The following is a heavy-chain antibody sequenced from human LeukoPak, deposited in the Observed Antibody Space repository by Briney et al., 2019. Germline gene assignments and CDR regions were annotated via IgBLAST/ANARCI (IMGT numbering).Heavy chain of an antibody. V-gene: IGHV3-30*18. CDR3: AKANTAMSYFDY. D-gene: IGHD5-18*01. CDR1: GFTFSSYG. CDR2: ISYAVSNK. J-gene: IGHJ4*02. Sequence: PGGSLRLSCAASGFTFSSYGMHWVRQSPGKGLEWVAVISYAVSNKYYADSVKGRFTISRDNSKNTLYLQMDSLRAEDTAVNYCAKANTAMSYFDYWGQGTLVTVSS.